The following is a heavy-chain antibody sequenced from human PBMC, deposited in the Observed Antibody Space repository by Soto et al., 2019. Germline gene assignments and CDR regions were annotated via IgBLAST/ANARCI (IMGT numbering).Heavy chain of an antibody. Sequence: QVQLVESGGGVVQPGRSLRLSCAASGFTFSNHGMHWVRQAPGKGLEWVARIYYDGSNEYYADSVKGRFTISRDSSKNTRYRQMNSLRAEDTAVYYCARGRGSGSFYQLDYWGQGTLVTVSS. D-gene: IGHD1-26*01. CDR2: IYYDGSNE. V-gene: IGHV3-33*01. CDR3: ARGRGSGSFYQLDY. J-gene: IGHJ4*02. CDR1: GFTFSNHG.